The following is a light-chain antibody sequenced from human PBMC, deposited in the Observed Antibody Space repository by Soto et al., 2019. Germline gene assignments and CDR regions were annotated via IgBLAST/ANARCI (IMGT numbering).Light chain of an antibody. Sequence: DIQMTQSPSTLSASVGDRVTITCRASQSISSWLAWYQQKPGKAPKLLIYDASSLESGVPSRFSGSGSGTDFTLTITSLQPEDFATYYCQQAHSFPYTFGQGTKVDIK. CDR1: QSISSW. CDR2: DAS. CDR3: QQAHSFPYT. J-gene: IGKJ2*01. V-gene: IGKV1-5*01.